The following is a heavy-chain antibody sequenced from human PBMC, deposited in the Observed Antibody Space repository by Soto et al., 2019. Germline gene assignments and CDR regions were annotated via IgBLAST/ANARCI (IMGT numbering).Heavy chain of an antibody. Sequence: HGWRRIIQKEGKGLEWIGRIYTSGSTNYTPSLKSRVTMSVDTSKNQFSLKLSSVTAADTAVYYCARESRDDGGFLYSGSWYPSYCNYGMDFRGHGSTVTVSS. CDR2: IYTSGST. V-gene: IGHV4-4*07. D-gene: IGHD6-13*01. CDR1: HG. CDR3: ARESRDDGGFLYSGSWYPSYCNYGMDF. J-gene: IGHJ6*01.